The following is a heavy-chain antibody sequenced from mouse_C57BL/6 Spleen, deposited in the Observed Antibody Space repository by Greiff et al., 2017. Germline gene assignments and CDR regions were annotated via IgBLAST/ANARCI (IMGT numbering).Heavy chain of an antibody. J-gene: IGHJ1*03. D-gene: IGHD1-1*01. Sequence: EVQLQQSGPELVKPGASVKIPCKASGYTFTDYNMDWVKQSHGKSLEWIGDINPNNGGTIYTQKFKGKATLTVDKSSSTAYMELRSLTSEDTAVYYCARLIVDYYGSSLWYFDVWGTGTTVTVSS. CDR3: ARLIVDYYGSSLWYFDV. CDR1: GYTFTDYN. CDR2: INPNNGGT. V-gene: IGHV1-18*01.